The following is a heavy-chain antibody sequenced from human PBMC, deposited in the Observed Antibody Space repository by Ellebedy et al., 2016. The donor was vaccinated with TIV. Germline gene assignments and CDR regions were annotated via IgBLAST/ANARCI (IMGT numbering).Heavy chain of an antibody. CDR3: AKDSGWVDY. Sequence: LSLTCAASGFTFSSYAMSWVRQAPGKGLEWVSAISGSGGSTYYADSVKGRFTISRDNSKNTLYLQMNSLRAEDTAVYYCAKDSGWVDYWGQGTLVTVSS. J-gene: IGHJ4*02. CDR2: ISGSGGST. V-gene: IGHV3-23*01. D-gene: IGHD6-19*01. CDR1: GFTFSSYA.